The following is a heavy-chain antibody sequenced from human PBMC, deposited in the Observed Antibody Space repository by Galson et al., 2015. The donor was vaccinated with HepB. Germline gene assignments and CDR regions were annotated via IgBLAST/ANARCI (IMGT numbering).Heavy chain of an antibody. CDR2: ISSTGSNT. CDR3: ARPYQTSADDAFDM. D-gene: IGHD1-7*01. Sequence: SLRLSCAASGFTFSKYAMTWVRQAPGKGLEWVSIISSTGSNTYSADSVKGRFTISRDNSRDTLFLQMKSLRAEDTATYYCARPYQTSADDAFDMWGQGTMVTVSS. J-gene: IGHJ3*02. V-gene: IGHV3-23*01. CDR1: GFTFSKYA.